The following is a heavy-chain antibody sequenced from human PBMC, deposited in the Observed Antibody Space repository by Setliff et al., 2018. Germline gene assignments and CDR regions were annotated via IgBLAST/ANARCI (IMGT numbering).Heavy chain of an antibody. V-gene: IGHV4-39*01. CDR1: GDSISSSRYY. CDR2: IYYSGTT. D-gene: IGHD1-1*01. CDR3: ATTGTYRYFDH. J-gene: IGHJ4*02. Sequence: SETLSLTCTVSGDSISSSRYYWAWIRQPPGKGLEWIGNIYYSGTTYSNPSLKSRLAMSVDTSKNQFSLRLSSVTASDTAVYYCATTGTYRYFDHWGQGTLVTVSS.